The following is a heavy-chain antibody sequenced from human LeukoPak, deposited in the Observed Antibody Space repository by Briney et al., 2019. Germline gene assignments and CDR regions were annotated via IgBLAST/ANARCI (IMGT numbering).Heavy chain of an antibody. Sequence: SETLSLTCTVSGGSMSSSSYYWSWIRQPPGKGLEWIGYIYYSGSTYYNPSLKSRVTISVDTSKNQFSLKLSSVTAADTAVYYCARPSYYDSSGIDIWGQGTMVTVSS. D-gene: IGHD3-22*01. J-gene: IGHJ3*02. V-gene: IGHV4-30-4*01. CDR2: IYYSGST. CDR3: ARPSYYDSSGIDI. CDR1: GGSMSSSSYY.